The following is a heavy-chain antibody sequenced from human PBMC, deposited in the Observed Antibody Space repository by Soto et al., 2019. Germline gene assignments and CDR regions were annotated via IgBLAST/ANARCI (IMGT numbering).Heavy chain of an antibody. CDR2: INPLTGGT. CDR1: GYTFTGYY. CDR3: AGADCRPTPCYRGSGGGMDA. V-gene: IGHV1-2*02. J-gene: IGHJ6*02. D-gene: IGHD2-2*02. Sequence: QVQLVQSGAEVKKPGASVRVSCKASGYTFTGYYLHWVRQAPGQGLEWMAWINPLTGGTNYAPKFQGRVTVTTDTSIRAPSMDLKCLKSDDTAMYYCAGADCRPTPCYRGSGGGMDAWGQGTTVIVSS.